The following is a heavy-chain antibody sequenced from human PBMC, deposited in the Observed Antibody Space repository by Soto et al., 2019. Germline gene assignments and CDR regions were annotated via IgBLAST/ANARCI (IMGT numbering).Heavy chain of an antibody. J-gene: IGHJ4*02. CDR2: ISGSGNST. Sequence: EVQLLESGGGLVQPGGSLRLSCAASGITFSSYAFSWVRQAAGKGLEWVSGISGSGNSTYYADSVKGRFSFSRDNSKNTVYLQMNSLRVEDTAVYYCAKTAGGAKERFAYWGQGTLVTVSS. D-gene: IGHD1-26*01. V-gene: IGHV3-23*01. CDR3: AKTAGGAKERFAY. CDR1: GITFSSYA.